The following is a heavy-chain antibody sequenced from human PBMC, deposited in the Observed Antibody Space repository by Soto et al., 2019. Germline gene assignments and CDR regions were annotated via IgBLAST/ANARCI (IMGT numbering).Heavy chain of an antibody. CDR3: ARDRGYSGYGPPRYYYYGMDV. J-gene: IGHJ6*02. CDR1: GGSISSYY. CDR2: IYYSGST. Sequence: SETLSLTCTVSGGSISSYYWSWIRQPPGKGLEWIGYIYYSGSTNYNPSLKSRVTISVDTSKNQFSLKLSSVTAADTAVYYCARDRGYSGYGPPRYYYYGMDVWGQGTTVTVSS. V-gene: IGHV4-59*01. D-gene: IGHD5-12*01.